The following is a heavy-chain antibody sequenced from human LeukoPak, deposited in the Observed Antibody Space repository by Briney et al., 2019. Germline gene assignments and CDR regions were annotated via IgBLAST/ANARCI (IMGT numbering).Heavy chain of an antibody. D-gene: IGHD5-18*01. CDR2: IYTSGST. CDR3: ARQLGYSYGYVNWFDP. CDR1: GGSISSGSYY. V-gene: IGHV4-61*02. J-gene: IGHJ5*02. Sequence: SETLSLTCTVSGGSISSGSYYWSWIRQPAGKGLEWIGRIYTSGSTNYNPSLKSRVTISVDTSKNQFSLKLSSVTAADTAVYYCARQLGYSYGYVNWFDPWGQGTLVTVAS.